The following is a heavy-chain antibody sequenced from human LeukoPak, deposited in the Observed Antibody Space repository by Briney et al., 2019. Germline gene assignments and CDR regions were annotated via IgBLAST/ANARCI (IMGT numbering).Heavy chain of an antibody. V-gene: IGHV3-7*03. CDR1: AFIFSGHW. D-gene: IGHD6-19*01. Sequence: GGSLRLSCEGSAFIFSGHWMHWVRQTPGKGLEWVASIKEDGSERQYVDSVKGRFSISRDNTKGSLFLQLNSLRAEDTAVYYCTKEKQWLTYYFGDWGQGTLVTVTS. J-gene: IGHJ4*02. CDR3: TKEKQWLTYYFGD. CDR2: IKEDGSER.